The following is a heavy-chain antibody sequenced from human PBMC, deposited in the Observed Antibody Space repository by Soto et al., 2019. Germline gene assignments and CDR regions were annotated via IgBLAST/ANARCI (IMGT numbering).Heavy chain of an antibody. CDR2: ISGSGGST. J-gene: IGHJ6*03. D-gene: IGHD3-3*01. CDR1: GFTFSSYA. CDR3: AKVVEYYDFWSGYNPGYMDV. V-gene: IGHV3-23*01. Sequence: GGSLRLSCAASGFTFSSYAMSWVRQAPGKGLEWVSAISGSGGSTYYADSVKGRFTISRDNSKNTLYLQMNSLRAEDTAVYYCAKVVEYYDFWSGYNPGYMDVWGKGTTVTVSS.